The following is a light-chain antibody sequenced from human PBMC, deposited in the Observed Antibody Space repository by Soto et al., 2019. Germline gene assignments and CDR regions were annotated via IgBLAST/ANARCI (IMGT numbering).Light chain of an antibody. V-gene: IGKV3-20*01. CDR1: QSVSSSY. J-gene: IGKJ2*01. Sequence: EIVMTQSPATLSVSPGERATLSCRASQSVSSSYLAWYQQKPGQAPRLLIYGVSNRATGIPDRFSGSGSGTDFSLTISRLQPDDFAVYICQQYGSTPPTFGQGTKLEIK. CDR3: QQYGSTPPT. CDR2: GVS.